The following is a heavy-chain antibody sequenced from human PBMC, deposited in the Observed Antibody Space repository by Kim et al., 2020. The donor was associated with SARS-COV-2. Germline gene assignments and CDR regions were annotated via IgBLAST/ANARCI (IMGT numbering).Heavy chain of an antibody. Sequence: GESLKISCKGSGYSFTSYWISWVRQMPGKGLEWMGRIYPSDSYTNYSPSFQGHVTISADKSISTAHLQWSSLKASDTAMYYCERHLAVADTRPLTNWFDPWGQETLVTVTS. CDR1: GYSFTSYW. CDR2: IYPSDSYT. CDR3: ERHLAVADTRPLTNWFDP. V-gene: IGHV5-10-1*01. J-gene: IGHJ5*02. D-gene: IGHD6-19*01.